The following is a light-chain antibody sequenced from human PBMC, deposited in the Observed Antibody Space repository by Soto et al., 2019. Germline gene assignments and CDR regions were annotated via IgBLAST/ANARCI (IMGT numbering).Light chain of an antibody. J-gene: IGKJ1*01. Sequence: DIQMAQSPSTLSGSIGDRVTITCRASQTISSWLAWYQQKPGKAPKLLIYAASSLQSGVPSRFSGSGSGTDFTLIISSLQPQDFATYYCQQYNNYWTFGQGTKVDIK. CDR2: AAS. CDR1: QTISSW. CDR3: QQYNNYWT. V-gene: IGKV1-5*01.